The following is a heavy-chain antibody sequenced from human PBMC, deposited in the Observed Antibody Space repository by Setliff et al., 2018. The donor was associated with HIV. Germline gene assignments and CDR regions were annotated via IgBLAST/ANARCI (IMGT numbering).Heavy chain of an antibody. Sequence: ASVKVSCKASGYTFSNYVMQWVRQAPGQRLEWMGWINAGNGNTKYSQEFQGRVTITTDTSADTAYMELSGLRSEDTAIYYCVLYSTGASRFDYWGQGTLVTVSS. J-gene: IGHJ4*02. CDR2: INAGNGNT. CDR3: VLYSTGASRFDY. CDR1: GYTFSNYV. V-gene: IGHV1-3*03. D-gene: IGHD2-8*01.